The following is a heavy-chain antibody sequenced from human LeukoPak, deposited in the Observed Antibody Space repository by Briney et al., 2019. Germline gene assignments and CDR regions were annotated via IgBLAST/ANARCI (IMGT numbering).Heavy chain of an antibody. V-gene: IGHV1-46*01. Sequence: ASVKVSCKASGYTFTSYYMHWVRQAPGHGLEWMGIINPSGGSTSYAQKFQGRVTMTRDTSTSTVYMELSSLRSEDTAVYYCAREPGRGGGSYFPFDYWGQGTLVTVSS. CDR1: GYTFTSYY. J-gene: IGHJ4*02. CDR2: INPSGGST. D-gene: IGHD1-26*01. CDR3: AREPGRGGGSYFPFDY.